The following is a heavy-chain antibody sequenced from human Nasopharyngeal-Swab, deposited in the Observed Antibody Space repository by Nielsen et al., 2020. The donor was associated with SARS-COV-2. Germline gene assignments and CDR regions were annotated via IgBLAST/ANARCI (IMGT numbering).Heavy chain of an antibody. J-gene: IGHJ6*02. CDR1: GFTFSSYG. V-gene: IGHV3-30*02. CDR2: IWYEGSNK. D-gene: IGHD6-6*01. CDR3: TKASSSSNYYYGMDV. Sequence: GESLKISCAASGFTFSSYGLQWVRQAPGKGLEWLAFIWYEGSNKYYADSVKGRFTISRDNSKNILYLEMNSLRAEDTPIYYCTKASSSSNYYYGMDVWGPGTTVTVSS.